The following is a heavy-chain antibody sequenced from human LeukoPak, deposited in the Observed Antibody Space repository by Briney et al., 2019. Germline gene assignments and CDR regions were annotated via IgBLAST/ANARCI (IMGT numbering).Heavy chain of an antibody. D-gene: IGHD4-17*01. Sequence: GGSLRLSCAASGFTFSSYGMHWVRQAPGKGLEWVAVISYDGSNKYYADSVKGRFTISRDNSKNTLYLQMNSLRAEDTAVYYCAKGNGDYGDYVGAFDIWGQGTMVTVSS. CDR3: AKGNGDYGDYVGAFDI. CDR2: ISYDGSNK. CDR1: GFTFSSYG. V-gene: IGHV3-30*18. J-gene: IGHJ3*02.